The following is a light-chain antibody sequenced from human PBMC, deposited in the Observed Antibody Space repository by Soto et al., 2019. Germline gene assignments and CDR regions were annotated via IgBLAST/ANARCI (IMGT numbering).Light chain of an antibody. CDR3: QQYYSSPLT. J-gene: IGKJ4*01. CDR2: WAS. CDR1: QSVLYSSNKNNY. V-gene: IGKV4-1*01. Sequence: DIVMTQSPDSLAVSLGERATINCKSSQSVLYSSNKNNYLAWYQQKPGQPPKLLIYWASTRESGVPDRISGSGSGTDFTLTISSLQAEDVAVYYCQQYYSSPLTFGGGTKVEIK.